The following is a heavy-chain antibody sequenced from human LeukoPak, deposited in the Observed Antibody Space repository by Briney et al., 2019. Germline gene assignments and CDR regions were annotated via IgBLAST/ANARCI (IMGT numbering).Heavy chain of an antibody. CDR2: ISSSSSYI. CDR3: ARGAAKGDGFNRPDY. Sequence: GGSLRLSCAASGFTFSSYSMNWVRQAPGKGLEWVSSISSSSSYIYYADSVKGRFTISRDNAKNSLYLQMNSLRAEDTAVYYCARGAAKGDGFNRPDYWGKGTLVTVSS. D-gene: IGHD5-24*01. J-gene: IGHJ4*02. CDR1: GFTFSSYS. V-gene: IGHV3-21*01.